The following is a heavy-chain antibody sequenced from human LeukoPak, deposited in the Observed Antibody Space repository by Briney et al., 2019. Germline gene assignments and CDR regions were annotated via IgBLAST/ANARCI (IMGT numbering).Heavy chain of an antibody. CDR1: GGSISNYY. Sequence: SETLSLTCTVSGGSISNYYWSWIRQPPGKGLEWIGYIYYSGSTNYNPPPKSRVTISVDPSKNQFSLKLNSVTAADTAVYYCARDSPDCGSTTCYKDWFDPWGQGTLVTVSS. D-gene: IGHD2-2*02. J-gene: IGHJ5*02. CDR2: IYYSGST. V-gene: IGHV4-59*01. CDR3: ARDSPDCGSTTCYKDWFDP.